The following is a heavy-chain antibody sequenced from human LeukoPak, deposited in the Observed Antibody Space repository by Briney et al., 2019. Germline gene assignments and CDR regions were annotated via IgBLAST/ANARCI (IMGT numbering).Heavy chain of an antibody. D-gene: IGHD3-22*01. J-gene: IGHJ3*02. CDR1: GGSISSSSHY. CDR3: ARVPYYDSSGSEDAFDI. Sequence: SETLSLTCTVSGGSISSSSHYWGWIRQPPGKGLEWIGSIYYSGSTYYNPSLKSRVTISVDTSKNQFSLKLSSVTAADTAVYYCARVPYYDSSGSEDAFDIWGQGTMVTVSS. CDR2: IYYSGST. V-gene: IGHV4-39*07.